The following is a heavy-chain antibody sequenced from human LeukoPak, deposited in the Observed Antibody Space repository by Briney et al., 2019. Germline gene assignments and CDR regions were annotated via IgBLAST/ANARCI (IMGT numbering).Heavy chain of an antibody. CDR1: GDSISSSSYY. V-gene: IGHV4-39*01. D-gene: IGHD3-10*01. CDR2: IYYSGST. CDR3: ARYYGSLNWFDP. J-gene: IGHJ5*02. Sequence: SETLSLTCTVSGDSISSSSYYWGWIRQPPGKGLEWIGSIYYSGSTYYNPSLKSRVTISVDTSKNQFSLKLSSVTAADTAVYYCARYYGSLNWFDPWGQGTLVTVSS.